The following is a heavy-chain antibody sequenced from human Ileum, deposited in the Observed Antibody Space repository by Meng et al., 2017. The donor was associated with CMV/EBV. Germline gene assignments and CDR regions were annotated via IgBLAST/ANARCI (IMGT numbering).Heavy chain of an antibody. CDR1: GYTFTSYG. V-gene: IGHV1-18*01. D-gene: IGHD2-2*01. J-gene: IGHJ5*02. CDR2: ISAYDGNT. Sequence: CKASGYTFTSYGISWVRQAPGQGLEWMGWISAYDGNTNYAQKLQGRVTMTTDTSTSTAYMELRSLRSDDTAVYYCARAVRYANNWFDPWGQGTLVTVS. CDR3: ARAVRYANNWFDP.